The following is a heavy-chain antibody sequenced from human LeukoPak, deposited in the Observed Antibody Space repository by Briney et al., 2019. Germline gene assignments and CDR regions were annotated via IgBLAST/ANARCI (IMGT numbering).Heavy chain of an antibody. V-gene: IGHV1-18*01. J-gene: IGHJ6*02. D-gene: IGHD3-10*01. CDR2: ISAYNGNT. CDR1: GYTFTSYG. Sequence: GASVKVSRKASGYTFTSYGISWVRQAPGQGLEWMGWISAYNGNTNYAQKLQGRVTMTTDTSTSTAYMELRSLRSDDTAVYYCARASYYYGSGSYFGMDVWGQGTTVTVSS. CDR3: ARASYYYGSGSYFGMDV.